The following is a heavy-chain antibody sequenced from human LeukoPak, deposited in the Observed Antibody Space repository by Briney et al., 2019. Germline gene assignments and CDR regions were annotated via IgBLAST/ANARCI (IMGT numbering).Heavy chain of an antibody. CDR1: GDSTSSDRYY. V-gene: IGHV4-39*01. Sequence: SETLSLTCTVSGDSTSSDRYYGGWVRQPPGKGLEWIGNICYSGSTYYNPSLKSRVTMSVDASKNQFFLKLNSVTAADTAVYYCARGRPYSGGYHLDYWGQGTLVTVSS. D-gene: IGHD1-26*01. CDR2: ICYSGST. CDR3: ARGRPYSGGYHLDY. J-gene: IGHJ4*02.